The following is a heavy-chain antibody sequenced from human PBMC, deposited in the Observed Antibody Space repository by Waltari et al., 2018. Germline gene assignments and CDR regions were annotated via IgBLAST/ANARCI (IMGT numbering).Heavy chain of an antibody. D-gene: IGHD1-20*01. V-gene: IGHV3-23*01. Sequence: SGGDWVQPGGSLRLSCSASRVTFGNSAINWVRLAPRTGLEWVSAITVGDDTYYADSVRGRFTISRDTSKDTVYLQMDGLRAEDTAVYYCATPFYNWDDPLHSWGQGTLVTVSS. CDR1: RVTFGNSA. CDR2: ITVGDDT. J-gene: IGHJ4*02. CDR3: ATPFYNWDDPLHS.